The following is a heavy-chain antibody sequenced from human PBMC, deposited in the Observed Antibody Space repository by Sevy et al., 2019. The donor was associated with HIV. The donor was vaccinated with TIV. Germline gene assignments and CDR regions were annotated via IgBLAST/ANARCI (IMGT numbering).Heavy chain of an antibody. CDR1: GYKFTDYY. D-gene: IGHD2-2*02. CDR3: ARDQEFCSPTTCYSGLDH. Sequence: SSVKVSCETSGYKFTDYYIHWVRQAPGQGLEWMGWVNPNGEVTKSAQKFHGRVTMTKVTSISTVYMELRSLTLDDTAIYYCARDQEFCSPTTCYSGLDHWGQGSLVTVSS. J-gene: IGHJ4*02. CDR2: VNPNGEVT. V-gene: IGHV1-2*02.